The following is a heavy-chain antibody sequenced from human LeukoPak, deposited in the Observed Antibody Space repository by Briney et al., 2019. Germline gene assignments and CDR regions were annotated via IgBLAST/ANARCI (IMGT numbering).Heavy chain of an antibody. V-gene: IGHV3-7*01. Sequence: PGGSLRLSCAASGFTFSSYWMSWVRQAPGKGLEWVANIKQDGSEKYYVDSVKGRFTISRDNAKNSLYLQMNSLRAEDTAVYYCARVGRGRYNWNDVYYYYYYYMDVWGKGTTVTVSS. CDR1: GFTFSSYW. J-gene: IGHJ6*03. CDR2: IKQDGSEK. D-gene: IGHD1-20*01. CDR3: ARVGRGRYNWNDVYYYYYYYMDV.